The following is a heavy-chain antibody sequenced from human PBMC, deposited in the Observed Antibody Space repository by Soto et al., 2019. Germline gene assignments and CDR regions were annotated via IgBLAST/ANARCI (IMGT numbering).Heavy chain of an antibody. V-gene: IGHV4-59*01. CDR2: IYYSGTI. J-gene: IGHJ6*03. CDR3: ARLRNMVARWDLPLMDV. D-gene: IGHD5-12*01. Sequence: PSQTLSPTPPLSGGSITGYYPSLTPQPPRKGLEWIGYIYYSGTINYNPSLQGRVTISVDTSKNLFSLKLSSVTAADTAVYYCARLRNMVARWDLPLMDVWGKGTTVTVSS. CDR1: GGSITGYY.